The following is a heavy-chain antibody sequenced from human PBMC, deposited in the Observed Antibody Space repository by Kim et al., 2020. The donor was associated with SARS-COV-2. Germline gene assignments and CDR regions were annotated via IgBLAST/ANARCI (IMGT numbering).Heavy chain of an antibody. V-gene: IGHV1-8*01. CDR2: GNT. CDR3: AWFENWFDP. D-gene: IGHD3-10*01. Sequence: GNTDQAPKFQGRVTMTRKTSISTAYMELSSLRAEDTAVYYCAWFENWFDPWGQGTLVTVSS. J-gene: IGHJ5*02.